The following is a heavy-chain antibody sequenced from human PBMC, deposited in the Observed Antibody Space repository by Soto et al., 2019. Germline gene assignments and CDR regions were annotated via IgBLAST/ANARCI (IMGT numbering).Heavy chain of an antibody. V-gene: IGHV1-18*01. D-gene: IGHD2-2*01. Sequence: QVQLVQSGAEVKKPGASVKVSCKTSGYTFTSYSISWVRQAPGQGLEWMGWINVYNGNTKYAQNLQGRVTMTTDTSTRTAYMELRSLRSDDTAVYYCARDLAVGWFDPWGQGTLVTVSS. CDR1: GYTFTSYS. CDR3: ARDLAVGWFDP. CDR2: INVYNGNT. J-gene: IGHJ5*02.